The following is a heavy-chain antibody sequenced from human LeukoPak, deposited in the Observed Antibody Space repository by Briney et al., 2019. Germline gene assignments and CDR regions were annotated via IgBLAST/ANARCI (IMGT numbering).Heavy chain of an antibody. J-gene: IGHJ4*02. V-gene: IGHV4-34*01. Sequence: KTSETLSLTCAVYGGSFSGYYWSWIRQPPGKGLEWIGEINHSGSTNYNPSLKSRVTISVDTSKNQFSLKLSSVTAADTAVYYCARGMTTVVTTDSHYDYWGQGTLVTVSS. D-gene: IGHD4-23*01. CDR2: INHSGST. CDR1: GGSFSGYY. CDR3: ARGMTTVVTTDSHYDY.